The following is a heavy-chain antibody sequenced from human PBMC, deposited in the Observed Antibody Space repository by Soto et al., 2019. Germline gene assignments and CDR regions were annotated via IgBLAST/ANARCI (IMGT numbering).Heavy chain of an antibody. CDR2: INPSGGST. V-gene: IGHV1-46*03. CDR1: GYTFTSYY. J-gene: IGHJ3*02. Sequence: ASVKVSCKASGYTFTSYYMHWVRQAPGQGLEWMGIINPSGGSTSYAQKFQGRVTMTRDTSTSTVYMELSNLRSEDTAVYYCDRAYNFWSGYLDAFDIWGQGTMVTDS. CDR3: DRAYNFWSGYLDAFDI. D-gene: IGHD3-3*01.